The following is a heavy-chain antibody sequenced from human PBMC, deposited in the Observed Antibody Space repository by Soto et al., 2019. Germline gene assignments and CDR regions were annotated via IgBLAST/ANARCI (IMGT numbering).Heavy chain of an antibody. J-gene: IGHJ4*02. CDR2: MNPNSGNT. CDR3: ARLPERGYSYGYHSDY. CDR1: GYTFTSYD. Sequence: QVQLVQSGAEVKKPGASVKVSCKASGYTFTSYDINWVRQATGQGLEWMGWMNPNSGNTGYAQKFQGRVTMTRNTSTSTAYMELSSLRSEDTAVYYCARLPERGYSYGYHSDYWGQGTLVTVSS. D-gene: IGHD5-18*01. V-gene: IGHV1-8*01.